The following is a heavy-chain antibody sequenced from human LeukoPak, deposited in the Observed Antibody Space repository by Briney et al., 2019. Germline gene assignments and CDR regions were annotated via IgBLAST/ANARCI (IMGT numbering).Heavy chain of an antibody. CDR3: ARDRNYGSGSYYGWFDP. CDR2: IYHSGST. D-gene: IGHD3-10*01. V-gene: IGHV4-4*02. J-gene: IGHJ5*02. Sequence: SGTLSLTCAVSGGSISSSNWWSGVRQPPGKGLEWIGEIYHSGSTNYNPSLKSRVTISVDKSKNQFSLKLSSVTAADTAVYYCARDRNYGSGSYYGWFDPWGQGTLVTVSS. CDR1: GGSISSSNW.